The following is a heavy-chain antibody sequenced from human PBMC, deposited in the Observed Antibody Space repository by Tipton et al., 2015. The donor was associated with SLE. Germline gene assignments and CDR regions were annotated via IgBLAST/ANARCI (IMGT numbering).Heavy chain of an antibody. CDR3: ARGSGYGYGDDAFDI. D-gene: IGHD5-18*01. V-gene: IGHV4-59*01. Sequence: TLSLTCTVSGGSISSYYWSWIRQPPGKGLEWIGYIYYSGSTNYNPSLKSRVTISVDTSKNQFSLKLSSVTAADTAVYYCARGSGYGYGDDAFDIWGQGTVVTVSS. CDR1: GGSISSYY. CDR2: IYYSGST. J-gene: IGHJ3*02.